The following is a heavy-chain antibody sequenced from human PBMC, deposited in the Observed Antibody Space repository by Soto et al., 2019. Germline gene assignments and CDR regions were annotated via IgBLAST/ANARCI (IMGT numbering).Heavy chain of an antibody. CDR2: INPNSGGT. D-gene: IGHD4-17*01. Sequence: QVQLVQSGAEVKKTGASVKVSCKASGYTFTGYYMHWVRQAPGQGLEWMGWINPNSGGTNYAQKFQGRVTMTRDTSISTAYMELSRLRSDDTAVYYCARRRRSGYGDYPHWFDPWGQGTLVTVSS. CDR3: ARRRRSGYGDYPHWFDP. CDR1: GYTFTGYY. J-gene: IGHJ5*02. V-gene: IGHV1-2*02.